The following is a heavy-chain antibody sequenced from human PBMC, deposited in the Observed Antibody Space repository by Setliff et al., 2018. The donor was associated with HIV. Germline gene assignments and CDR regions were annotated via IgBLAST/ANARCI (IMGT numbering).Heavy chain of an antibody. CDR3: ASGKGVRGVIITGGLDV. V-gene: IGHV1-8*01. Sequence: ASVKVSCKASGHTFSNYDVIWVRRATGQGLEWMGWMNPNSGDTGYAQKFQGRVIMTRDTSISTAYMELSSLTSADTAVYYCASGKGVRGVIITGGLDVWGRGTTVTVSS. D-gene: IGHD3-10*01. J-gene: IGHJ6*04. CDR2: MNPNSGDT. CDR1: GHTFSNYD.